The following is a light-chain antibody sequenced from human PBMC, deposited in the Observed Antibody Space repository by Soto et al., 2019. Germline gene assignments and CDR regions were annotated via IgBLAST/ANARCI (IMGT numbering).Light chain of an antibody. J-gene: IGKJ2*01. Sequence: DIVMTQSPDSLAVSLGERATINCKSSQSALYSSNNKSYLAWYQQKPGQPPKLLMYWASTRESGVQDRFSGSGSGTDFTLTISSLQAEDVAVYYCQQYYTTPYTFGQGTKLEI. CDR2: WAS. CDR3: QQYYTTPYT. V-gene: IGKV4-1*01. CDR1: QSALYSSNNKSY.